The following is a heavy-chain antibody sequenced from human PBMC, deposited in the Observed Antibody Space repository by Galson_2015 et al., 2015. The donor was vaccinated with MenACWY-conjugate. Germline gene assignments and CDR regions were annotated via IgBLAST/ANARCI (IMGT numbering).Heavy chain of an antibody. Sequence: SLRLSCAASGFTFSRYWMHWVRQTPEKGLVWVSRISSDGSRTTYADSVKGRFTISRDNAKNTLYLQMNSLRAEDTSVYYCARDYYDPLSAQYMDVWGKGTTVTVSS. CDR3: ARDYYDPLSAQYMDV. CDR2: ISSDGSRT. V-gene: IGHV3-74*01. D-gene: IGHD3-3*01. CDR1: GFTFSRYW. J-gene: IGHJ6*03.